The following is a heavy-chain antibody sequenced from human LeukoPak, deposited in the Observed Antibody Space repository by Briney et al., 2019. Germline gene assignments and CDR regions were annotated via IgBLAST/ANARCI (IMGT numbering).Heavy chain of an antibody. CDR1: GYTFTGYY. CDR2: INPNSGGT. J-gene: IGHJ5*02. Sequence: SVNVSCKASGYTFTGYYMHWVRQAPGHALEWMGWINPNSGGTNYAQKFQGRVTMTRDTSISTGYMELSRLRSDDTAVYYCARAWDWFDPWGQGTLVTVSS. CDR3: ARAWDWFDP. D-gene: IGHD7-27*01. V-gene: IGHV1-2*02.